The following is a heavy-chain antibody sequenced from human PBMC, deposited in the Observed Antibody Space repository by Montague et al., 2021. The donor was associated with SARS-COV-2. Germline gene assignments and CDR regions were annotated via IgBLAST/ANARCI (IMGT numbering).Heavy chain of an antibody. Sequence: SETLSLTCTVSGGSISSSNYYWGWIRQPPGKGLEWIRTIYYSGSTYYNPSLKIRVTISVDTSKNQFSLKLISVTAADTAVYYCARQGGDIVVVIAVRGSDYVDYWGQGTLVTVAS. D-gene: IGHD2-21*01. CDR2: IYYSGST. V-gene: IGHV4-39*01. CDR1: GGSISSSNYY. CDR3: ARQGGDIVVVIAVRGSDYVDY. J-gene: IGHJ4*02.